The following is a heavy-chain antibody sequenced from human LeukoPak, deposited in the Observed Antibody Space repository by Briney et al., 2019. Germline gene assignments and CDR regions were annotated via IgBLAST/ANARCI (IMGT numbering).Heavy chain of an antibody. CDR3: ARESVAVAGPLYYYYGMDV. CDR2: IYYSGST. V-gene: IGHV4-59*12. Sequence: SETLSLTCTVSGGSISRYYWSWIRQPPGTGLEWIGYIYYSGSTNYNPSLKSRVTISVDTSKNQFSLQLNSVTPEDTAVYYCARESVAVAGPLYYYYGMDVWGQGTTVTVSS. J-gene: IGHJ6*02. D-gene: IGHD6-19*01. CDR1: GGSISRYY.